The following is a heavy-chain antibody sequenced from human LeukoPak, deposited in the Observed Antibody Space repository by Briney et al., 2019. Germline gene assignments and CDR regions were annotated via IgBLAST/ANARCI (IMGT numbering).Heavy chain of an antibody. V-gene: IGHV3-23*01. CDR1: GFTFNNYV. J-gene: IGHJ4*02. Sequence: PGGSLRLSCAASGFTFNNYVMSWIRQAPGKGLEWVSSISGGGETTYYADSAKGRFTISRDNSQNTLYLQMNSLRAEDTAVYYCARDYADYVGYFFFDYWGQGTLVTVSS. CDR3: ARDYADYVGYFFFDY. D-gene: IGHD4-17*01. CDR2: ISGGGETT.